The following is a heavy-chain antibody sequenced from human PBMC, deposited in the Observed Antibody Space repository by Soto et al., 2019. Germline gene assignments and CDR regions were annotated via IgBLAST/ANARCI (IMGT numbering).Heavy chain of an antibody. CDR1: GDSISSGGYY. D-gene: IGHD5-12*01. V-gene: IGHV4-30-2*01. J-gene: IGHJ4*02. Sequence: QLQLQESGSGLVKPSQTLSLTCAVSGDSISSGGYYWSWIRQPPGKGLEWIGYIFHNGGTYYNPSLKSRVTISLDRSKNQFSLKLSSVTAADTAVYYCARLDGYNSFDYWGQGTLVTVSS. CDR3: ARLDGYNSFDY. CDR2: IFHNGGT.